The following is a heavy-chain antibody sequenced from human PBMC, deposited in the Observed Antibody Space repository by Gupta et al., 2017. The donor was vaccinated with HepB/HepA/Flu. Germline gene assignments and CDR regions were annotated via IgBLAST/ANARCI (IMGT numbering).Heavy chain of an antibody. J-gene: IGHJ4*02. CDR2: IDNGGDYT. D-gene: IGHD1-1*01. CDR3: AKHSGTTLTGRYFDS. CDR1: GIHFRGYA. V-gene: IGHV3-23*01. Sequence: EVQVLESGGGLVQPGGSLRLSCAPSGIHFRGYAVTWVRQAPGKGLEWVSAIDNGGDYTYYADSVRGRFTISRDRSKDTVYLQMNSLRAEDTAVYYCAKHSGTTLTGRYFDSWGQGTLVTVSS.